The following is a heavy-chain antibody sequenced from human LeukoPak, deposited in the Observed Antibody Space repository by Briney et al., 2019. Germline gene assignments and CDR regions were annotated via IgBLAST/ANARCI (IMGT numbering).Heavy chain of an antibody. V-gene: IGHV3-21*01. J-gene: IGHJ4*02. CDR3: AREDDYVWGSYRYPFDY. Sequence: GGSLRLSCAASGFTFSSYSMNWVRQAPGKGLEWVSSISSSSSYIYYADSVKGRFTISRDNAKNSLYLQMNSLRAEDTAVYYCAREDDYVWGSYRYPFDYWGQGTLVTVSS. CDR2: ISSSSSYI. D-gene: IGHD3-16*02. CDR1: GFTFSSYS.